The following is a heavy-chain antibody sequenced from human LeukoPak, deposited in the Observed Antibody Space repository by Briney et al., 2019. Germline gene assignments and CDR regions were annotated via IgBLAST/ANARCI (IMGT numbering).Heavy chain of an antibody. V-gene: IGHV4-39*07. CDR1: GGSISSSSYY. D-gene: IGHD7-27*01. CDR3: ARLGPHLDF. CDR2: IYYSGST. J-gene: IGHJ4*02. Sequence: PSETLSLTCTVSGGSISSSSYYWGWIRQPPGKGLEWIGSIYYSGSTYYNPSLKSRVTISVDTSKNQFSLKLTSVTAADTAVYYCARLGPHLDFWGQGTLVTVSS.